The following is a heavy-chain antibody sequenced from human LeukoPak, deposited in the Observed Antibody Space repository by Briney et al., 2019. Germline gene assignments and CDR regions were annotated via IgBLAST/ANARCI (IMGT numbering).Heavy chain of an antibody. CDR3: ARSRSPRHDYSNYRY. CDR1: GGTFISYA. V-gene: IGHV1-69*05. CDR2: IIPIFGTA. D-gene: IGHD4-11*01. Sequence: SVKVSCKASGGTFISYAISWVGQAPGQGVEWRGGIIPIFGTANYAQKFQGRGTNTTDESKSKDYMEMSKQRDRDTAVYYCARSRSPRHDYSNYRYWGQGTPVTVSS. J-gene: IGHJ4*02.